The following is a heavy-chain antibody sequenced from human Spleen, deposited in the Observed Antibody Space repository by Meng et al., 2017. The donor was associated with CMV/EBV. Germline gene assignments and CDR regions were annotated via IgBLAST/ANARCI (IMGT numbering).Heavy chain of an antibody. V-gene: IGHV4-59*01. Sequence: SETLSLTCTVSGGSISTYYWTWIRQPPGEGLEWIAYIHYTGSTNYNPSLKSRVTMSVDTSKNQFSLKLNSVTAVDTATYYCARAYDSSGSRLDYWGQGTLVTVSS. CDR3: ARAYDSSGSRLDY. CDR2: IHYTGST. J-gene: IGHJ4*02. D-gene: IGHD3-22*01. CDR1: GGSISTYY.